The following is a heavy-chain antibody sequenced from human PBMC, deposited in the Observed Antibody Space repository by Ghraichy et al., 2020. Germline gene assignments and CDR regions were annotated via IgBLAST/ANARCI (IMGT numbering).Heavy chain of an antibody. Sequence: ASVKVSCKASGYTFTSYGITWVRQAPGQGLEWMGWISAYNGNTNYAQKLQGRVTMTTDTSTSTAYMELRSLRSDDTAVYYCARVPRTRLYYYYYMDVWGKGTTVTVSS. J-gene: IGHJ6*03. CDR2: ISAYNGNT. D-gene: IGHD6-25*01. CDR1: GYTFTSYG. V-gene: IGHV1-18*01. CDR3: ARVPRTRLYYYYYMDV.